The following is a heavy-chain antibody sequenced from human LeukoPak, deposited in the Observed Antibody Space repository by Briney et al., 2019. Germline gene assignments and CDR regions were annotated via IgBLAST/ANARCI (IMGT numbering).Heavy chain of an antibody. D-gene: IGHD6-19*01. J-gene: IGHJ4*02. CDR3: ARERAVNGWTSAHFDY. CDR2: ISNDGNTK. Sequence: GGSLRLSCATSGFTFSSYSIHWVRQAPGKGLEWVSVISNDGNTKYYADSVRGRFTISRDNAENTVYLQINSLRIEDMAVYYCARERAVNGWTSAHFDYWGQGTLVTVSS. CDR1: GFTFSSYS. V-gene: IGHV3-30*14.